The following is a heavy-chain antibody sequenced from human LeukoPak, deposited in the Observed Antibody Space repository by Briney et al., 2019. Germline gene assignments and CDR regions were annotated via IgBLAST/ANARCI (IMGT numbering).Heavy chain of an antibody. CDR3: ARGETTVTRAFDY. J-gene: IGHJ4*02. D-gene: IGHD4-11*01. CDR2: INHSEST. V-gene: IGHV4-34*01. CDR1: GGSFSGYY. Sequence: SETLSLTCAVYGGSFSGYYWSWLRQPPGKGLEWIGEINHSESTNYNPSLKSRVTISVDTSKNQFSLKLSSVTAADTAVYYCARGETTVTRAFDYWGQGTLVTVSS.